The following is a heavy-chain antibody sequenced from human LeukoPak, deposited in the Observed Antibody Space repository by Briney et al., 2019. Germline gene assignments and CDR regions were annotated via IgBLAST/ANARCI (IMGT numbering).Heavy chain of an antibody. D-gene: IGHD1-26*01. CDR1: GYTFSDYY. J-gene: IGHJ4*02. CDR3: ATAPRQSLRSCFDY. CDR2: VDPENNET. V-gene: IGHV1-69-2*01. Sequence: GASVKVSCKVSGYTFSDYYMHWVQQAPGKGLEWMGLVDPENNETLYAEKFQGRVTMTAATSTDTVYMELSSLRSEDTAVYYCATAPRQSLRSCFDYWGQGTLVTVSS.